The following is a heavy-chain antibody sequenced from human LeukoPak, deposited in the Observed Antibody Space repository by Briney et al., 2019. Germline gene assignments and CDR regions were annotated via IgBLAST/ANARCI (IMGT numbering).Heavy chain of an antibody. CDR3: ARSAYGSVTYYFFHEY. CDR2: ISGSGGST. V-gene: IGHV3-23*01. D-gene: IGHD3-10*01. CDR1: GFTMSSYA. J-gene: IGHJ4*02. Sequence: GGSLRLSCAASGFTMSSYAMSWVRQAPGKGLEWVSGISGSGGSTDYAESVKGRFTISRDISKNALFLHMNSLRAEDTAVYYCARSAYGSVTYYFFHEYWGQGTLVTVSS.